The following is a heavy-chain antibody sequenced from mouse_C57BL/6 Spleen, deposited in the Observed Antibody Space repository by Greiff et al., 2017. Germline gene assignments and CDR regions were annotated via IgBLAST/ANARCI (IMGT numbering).Heavy chain of an antibody. CDR1: GYNFNSYW. CDR3: AIEGAYYGYDGYAMDY. Sequence: VQLQQPGAELVKPGASVKVSCKASGYNFNSYWMHWVKQRPGQGLEWIGRIHPSDSDTNYTQKFKGKATLTVDKSSSTAYMQLSSLTSEDSAVYYCAIEGAYYGYDGYAMDYWGQGTSVTVSS. J-gene: IGHJ4*01. D-gene: IGHD2-9*01. CDR2: IHPSDSDT. V-gene: IGHV1-74*01.